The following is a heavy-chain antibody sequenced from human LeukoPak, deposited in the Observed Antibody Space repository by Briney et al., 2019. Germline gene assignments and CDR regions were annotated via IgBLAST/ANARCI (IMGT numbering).Heavy chain of an antibody. CDR3: AKSSYYDSSGYYREYYFDY. Sequence: PGRSLRLSCAASGFTFSSYAMHWVRQAPGKGLEWVSSVSGSGGSTYYADSVKGRFTISRDNSKSTLFLQMNSLRAEDTAVYYCAKSSYYDSSGYYREYYFDYWGQGTLVTVSS. CDR2: VSGSGGST. D-gene: IGHD3-22*01. J-gene: IGHJ4*02. V-gene: IGHV3-23*01. CDR1: GFTFSSYA.